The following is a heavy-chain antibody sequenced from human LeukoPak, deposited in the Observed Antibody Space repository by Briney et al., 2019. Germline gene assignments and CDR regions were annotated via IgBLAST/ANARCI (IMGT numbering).Heavy chain of an antibody. CDR1: GFTFSSYE. V-gene: IGHV3-48*03. CDR3: ARVPYISSWYHGYFDY. Sequence: GGSLRLSCTASGFTFSSYEMNWVRRAPGKGLEWVSYIFGTGSTIHYADSVKGRFTISRDNAKNSLFLQMNSLRVEDTAVYYCARVPYISSWYHGYFDYWGQGTLVTVSS. J-gene: IGHJ4*02. CDR2: IFGTGSTI. D-gene: IGHD6-13*01.